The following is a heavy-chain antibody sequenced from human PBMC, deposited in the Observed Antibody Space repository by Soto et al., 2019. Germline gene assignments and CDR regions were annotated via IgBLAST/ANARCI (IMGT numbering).Heavy chain of an antibody. CDR2: IYHSGST. CDR3: ARGVVVVAASYYYYMDV. CDR1: SGSISGSNW. Sequence: KLRRPLSLTCAVSSGSISGSNWWSWVRQPPGKGLEWIGEIYHSGSTNYNPSLKSRVTISVDKSKNQFSLKLSSVTAADTAVYYCARGVVVVAASYYYYMDVWGKGTTVTVSS. D-gene: IGHD2-15*01. J-gene: IGHJ6*03. V-gene: IGHV4-4*03.